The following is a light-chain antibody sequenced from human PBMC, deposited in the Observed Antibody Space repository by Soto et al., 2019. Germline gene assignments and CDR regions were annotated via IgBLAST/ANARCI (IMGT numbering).Light chain of an antibody. CDR2: GAS. V-gene: IGKV3-15*01. Sequence: EIVMTQSPATLSVSPGERVTLSCRASQSVGNNLAWYQQKTGQVPRLLIYGASTRATGIPARFSGSGSGTEFTLTISSLQSEDFAVYYCQQCDNWPRTFGQGTKLEIK. J-gene: IGKJ2*01. CDR1: QSVGNN. CDR3: QQCDNWPRT.